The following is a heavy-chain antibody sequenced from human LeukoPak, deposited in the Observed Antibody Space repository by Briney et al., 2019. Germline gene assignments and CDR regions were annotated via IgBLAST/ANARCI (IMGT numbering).Heavy chain of an antibody. CDR1: GGSISSGSYY. J-gene: IGHJ6*03. CDR2: IYTSGST. CDR3: ARDSPSFLVPAAIGFGYYYYYMDV. D-gene: IGHD2-2*01. V-gene: IGHV4-61*02. Sequence: SETLSLTCTVSGGSISSGSYYWSWIRQPAGKGLEWIGRIYTSGSTNYNPSLKSRVTISVDTSKNQFSLKLSSVTAADTAVYYCARDSPSFLVPAAIGFGYYYYYMDVWGKGTTVTVS.